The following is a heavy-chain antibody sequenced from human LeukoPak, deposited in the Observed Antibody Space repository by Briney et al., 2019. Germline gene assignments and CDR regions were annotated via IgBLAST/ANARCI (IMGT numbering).Heavy chain of an antibody. J-gene: IGHJ4*02. CDR3: TRAPPGMTMMTDY. D-gene: IGHD3-22*01. CDR1: GYTFTNYH. V-gene: IGHV1-18*01. Sequence: ASVKVSCKASGYTFTNYHIAWVRQAPGQGLEWMGWVSTNDGNTVYAQRLQGRVTMTTDTSTSVAYMELRSLTSDDTAVYYCTRAPPGMTMMTDYWGQGTLVAVSS. CDR2: VSTNDGNT.